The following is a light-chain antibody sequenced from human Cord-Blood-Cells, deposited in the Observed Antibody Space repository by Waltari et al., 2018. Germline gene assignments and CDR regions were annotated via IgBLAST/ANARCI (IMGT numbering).Light chain of an antibody. V-gene: IGLV2-14*01. J-gene: IGLJ2*01. Sequence: QSALTQPASVSGSPGQSITISCTGTSSDVGGYNYVSWYQQHPGKAPKLLLYDVSKRPSGVSTRFSGSKSGNAASLTISGLQAEDEADYYCSSYTSSSTVVFGGGTKLTVL. CDR3: SSYTSSSTVV. CDR1: SSDVGGYNY. CDR2: DVS.